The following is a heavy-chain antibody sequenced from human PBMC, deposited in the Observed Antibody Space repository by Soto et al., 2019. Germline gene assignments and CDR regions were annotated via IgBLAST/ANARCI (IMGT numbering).Heavy chain of an antibody. CDR1: GGTFSSYA. CDR2: IIPIFGTA. V-gene: IGHV1-69*13. D-gene: IGHD5-18*01. Sequence: GASVKVSCKASGGTFSSYAISWVRQAPGQGLEWMGGIIPIFGTANYAQKFQGRVTITADESTSTAYMELSSLRSEDTAVYYCASSGIQLWLRIDYWGQGTLVTVSS. CDR3: ASSGIQLWLRIDY. J-gene: IGHJ4*02.